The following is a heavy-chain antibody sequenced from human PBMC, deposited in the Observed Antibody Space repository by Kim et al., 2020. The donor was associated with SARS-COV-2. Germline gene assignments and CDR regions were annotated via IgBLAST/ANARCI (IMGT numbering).Heavy chain of an antibody. CDR2: ISSSSSYI. CDR1: GFTFSSYS. CDR3: ARAIVVVPAAMSYYYYGMDV. Sequence: GGSLRLSCAASGFTFSSYSMNWVRQAPGKGLEWVSSISSSSSYIYYADSVKGRFTISRDNAKNSLYLQMNSLRAEDTAVYYCARAIVVVPAAMSYYYYGMDVWGQGTTVTVSS. D-gene: IGHD2-2*01. J-gene: IGHJ6*02. V-gene: IGHV3-21*01.